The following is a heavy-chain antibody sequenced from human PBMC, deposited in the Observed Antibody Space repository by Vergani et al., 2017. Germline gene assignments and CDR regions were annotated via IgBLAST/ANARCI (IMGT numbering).Heavy chain of an antibody. CDR3: TRSLELRYVYYYYMDV. V-gene: IGHV3-73*02. J-gene: IGHJ6*03. CDR1: GFTFSGSA. CDR2: IRSKANSYAT. Sequence: EVQLVESGGGLVQPGGSLKLSCAASGFTFSGSAMHWVRQASGKGLEWVGRIRSKANSYATAYAASVKGRFTISRDDSKNTAYLQMNSLKTEDTAVYYCTRSLELRYVYYYYMDVWGKGP. D-gene: IGHD1-7*01.